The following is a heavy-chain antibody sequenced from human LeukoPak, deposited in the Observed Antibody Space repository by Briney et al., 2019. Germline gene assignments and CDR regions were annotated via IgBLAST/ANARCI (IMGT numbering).Heavy chain of an antibody. CDR1: GHTFTGYY. Sequence: GASVRVSCKASGHTFTGYYMHWVRQAPGQGLEWMGWINPNSGGTNYAQKFQGRVTMTRDTSISTAYMELSRPRSDDTAVYYCARGMHLVVVVAATNDYWGQGTLVTVSS. J-gene: IGHJ4*02. CDR3: ARGMHLVVVVAATNDY. CDR2: INPNSGGT. D-gene: IGHD2-15*01. V-gene: IGHV1-2*02.